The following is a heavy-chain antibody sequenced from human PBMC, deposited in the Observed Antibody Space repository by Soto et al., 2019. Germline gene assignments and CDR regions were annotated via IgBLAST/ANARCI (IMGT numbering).Heavy chain of an antibody. V-gene: IGHV5-51*01. J-gene: IGHJ6*02. CDR3: ERHALPVALYYGMDV. D-gene: IGHD6-19*01. CDR2: VYPDDSDT. Sequence: GESLKISGKGSGYSFTNFWIAWVCQMPGKGLEWMGIVYPDDSDTRYSPSFQGQVTMSVDKSITTAYLQWSSLKASDTAVYYCERHALPVALYYGMDVWGQGTTVTVYS. CDR1: GYSFTNFW.